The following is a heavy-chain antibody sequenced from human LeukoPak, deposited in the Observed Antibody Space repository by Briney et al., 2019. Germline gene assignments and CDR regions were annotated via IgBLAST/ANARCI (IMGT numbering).Heavy chain of an antibody. D-gene: IGHD6-19*01. CDR1: GFTFSSYW. J-gene: IGHJ4*02. CDR2: IKQDGSEK. CDR3: ARGPAAGNLLGY. V-gene: IGHV3-7*01. Sequence: GGSLRLSCAASGFTFSSYWMSWVRQAPGKGLGWVANIKQDGSEKYYVDSVKGRFTISRDNAKNSLFPQKNSLRAEDTAVYYCARGPAAGNLLGYWGQGALVTVSS.